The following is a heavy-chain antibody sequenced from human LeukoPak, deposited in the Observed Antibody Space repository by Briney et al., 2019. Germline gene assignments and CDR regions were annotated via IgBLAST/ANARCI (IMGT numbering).Heavy chain of an antibody. CDR3: AKDDLGFGEEAGAFDI. Sequence: PGGSLRLSCAASGFTFDDYAMHWVRQAPGKGLEWVSGITWNSGNIDYADSVKGRFTISRDNAKNSLYLQMNSLRAEDTALYYCAKDDLGFGEEAGAFDIWGQGTMVTVSS. CDR2: ITWNSGNI. V-gene: IGHV3-9*01. D-gene: IGHD3-10*01. CDR1: GFTFDDYA. J-gene: IGHJ3*02.